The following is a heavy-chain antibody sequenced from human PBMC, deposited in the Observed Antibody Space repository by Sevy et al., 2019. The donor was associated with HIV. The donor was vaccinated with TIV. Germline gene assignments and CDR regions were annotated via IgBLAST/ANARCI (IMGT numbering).Heavy chain of an antibody. CDR2: ISGSGGST. D-gene: IGHD3-22*01. J-gene: IGHJ4*02. V-gene: IGHV3-23*01. Sequence: GGSLRLSCAASGFTFSSYAMSWVRQAPGKGLEWVSAISGSGGSTYYADSVKGRFTISRDNSKNTLYLQMNSLRAEETAVYYCAKDASVYYYDSSGYYFFGPPDYWGQGTLVTVSS. CDR1: GFTFSSYA. CDR3: AKDASVYYYDSSGYYFFGPPDY.